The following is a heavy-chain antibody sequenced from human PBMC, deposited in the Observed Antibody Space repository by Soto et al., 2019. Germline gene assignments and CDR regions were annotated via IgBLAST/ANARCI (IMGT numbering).Heavy chain of an antibody. CDR2: ISSSSSYI. CDR1: GFTFSSYS. Sequence: PGGSLRLSCAASGFTFSSYSMNWVRQAPGKGLEWVSSISSSSSYIYYADSVKGRFTISRDNAKNSLYLQMNSLRAEDTAVYYCARDPSSSWYLSNPDQPKDAFDIWGQGTMVTVSS. D-gene: IGHD6-13*01. CDR3: ARDPSSSWYLSNPDQPKDAFDI. J-gene: IGHJ3*02. V-gene: IGHV3-21*01.